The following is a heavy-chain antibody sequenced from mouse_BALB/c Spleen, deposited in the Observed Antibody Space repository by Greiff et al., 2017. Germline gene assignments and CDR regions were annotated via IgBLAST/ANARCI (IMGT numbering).Heavy chain of an antibody. J-gene: IGHJ2*01. CDR1: GYTFTSYT. V-gene: IGHV1-4*02. CDR3: ARSGAIYYGDFDY. D-gene: IGHD2-1*01. Sequence: VQLQQSAAELARPGASVKMSCKASGYTFTSYTMHWVKQRPGQGLEWIGYINPSSGYTEYNQKFKDKTTLTADKSSSTAYMQLSSLTSEDSAVYYCARSGAIYYGDFDYWGQGTTLTVSS. CDR2: INPSSGYT.